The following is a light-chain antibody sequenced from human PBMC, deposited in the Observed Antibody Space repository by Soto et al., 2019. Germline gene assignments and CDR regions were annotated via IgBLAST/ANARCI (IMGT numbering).Light chain of an antibody. J-gene: IGKJ5*01. V-gene: IGKV3-20*01. CDR1: QSLSSSY. Sequence: EIVLTQSPGTLSLSPGERATLSCRASQSLSSSYLAWYQQKPGQAPRLLIYDASSRVTGIPDRFSGSGSGTDFTLTISSLEPEDFAVYYCQQYGSSLPITFGQGTRLEIK. CDR3: QQYGSSLPIT. CDR2: DAS.